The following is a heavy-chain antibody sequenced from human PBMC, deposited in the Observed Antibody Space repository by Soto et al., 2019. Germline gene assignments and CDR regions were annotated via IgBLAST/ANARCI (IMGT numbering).Heavy chain of an antibody. Sequence: ASVKVSCKASGYTFTSYDINWVRQATGQGLELMGWMNPNSGNTGYAQKFQGRVTMTRNTSISTAYMELSSLRSEDTAVYYCARGPVQWLRQEYNWFDPWGQGTLVTVSS. J-gene: IGHJ5*02. CDR2: MNPNSGNT. D-gene: IGHD6-19*01. CDR1: GYTFTSYD. CDR3: ARGPVQWLRQEYNWFDP. V-gene: IGHV1-8*01.